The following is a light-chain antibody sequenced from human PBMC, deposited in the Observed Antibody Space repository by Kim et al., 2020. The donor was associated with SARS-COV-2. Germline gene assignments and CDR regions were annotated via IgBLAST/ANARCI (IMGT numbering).Light chain of an antibody. CDR1: QSIRSW. CDR2: KAS. Sequence: DIQMTQSPFTLSASVGDRVTITCRASQSIRSWLAWYQQKPGKAPKLLIYKASSLESGVPSRFSGSGSGTEFTLTISSLQPDDFATYYCQEYETYSWTFGQGTKVDIK. CDR3: QEYETYSWT. V-gene: IGKV1-5*03. J-gene: IGKJ1*01.